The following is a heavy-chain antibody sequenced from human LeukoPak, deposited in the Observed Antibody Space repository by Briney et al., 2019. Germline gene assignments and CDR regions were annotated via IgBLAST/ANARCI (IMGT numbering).Heavy chain of an antibody. CDR3: ARAGNPYYYYGMDV. D-gene: IGHD4-23*01. CDR2: IYPGDSDT. V-gene: IGHV5-51*01. J-gene: IGHJ6*02. CDR1: GYSFTSHW. Sequence: GESLKISCKGSGYSFTSHWIAWVRQMPGKGLEWMGIIYPGDSDTRYSPSFRGQVTISVDKSINTAYLQWSSLKASDTAMYYCARAGNPYYYYGMDVWGQGTTVTVSS.